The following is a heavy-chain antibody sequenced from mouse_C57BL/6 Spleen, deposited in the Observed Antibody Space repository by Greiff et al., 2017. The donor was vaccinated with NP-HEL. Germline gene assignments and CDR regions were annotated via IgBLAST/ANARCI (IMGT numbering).Heavy chain of an antibody. Sequence: QVQLQQPGAELVKPGASVKLSCKASGYTFTSYGISWVKQRPGQGLEWIGEIYPRSGNTYYNEKFKGKATLTADKSSSTAYMELRSLTSEDSAVYFCAREGYGSSYGYAMDDWGQGTSVTVSS. J-gene: IGHJ4*01. CDR3: AREGYGSSYGYAMDD. CDR2: IYPRSGNT. V-gene: IGHV1-81*01. D-gene: IGHD1-1*01. CDR1: GYTFTSYG.